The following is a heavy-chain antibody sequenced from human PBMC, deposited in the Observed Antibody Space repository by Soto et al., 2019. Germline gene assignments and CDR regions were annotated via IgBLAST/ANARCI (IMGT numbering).Heavy chain of an antibody. CDR3: ARARYRLPISSNDIVVVVAATPTYFDY. D-gene: IGHD2-15*01. Sequence: ASVKVSCKASGYTFTGYYMHWVRQAPGQGLEWMGWINPNSGGTNYAQKFQGWVTMTRDTSISTAYMELSRLRSDDTAGYYCARARYRLPISSNDIVVVVAATPTYFDYWGQGTLVTVSS. J-gene: IGHJ4*02. CDR1: GYTFTGYY. V-gene: IGHV1-2*04. CDR2: INPNSGGT.